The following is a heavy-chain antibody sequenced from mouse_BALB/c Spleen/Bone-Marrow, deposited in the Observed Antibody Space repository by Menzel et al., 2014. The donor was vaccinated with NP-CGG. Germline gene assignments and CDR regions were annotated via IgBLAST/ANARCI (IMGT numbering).Heavy chain of an antibody. CDR3: ARGDRYDVRFDY. Sequence: VQLQQSGAELMKPGASVKISCKATGYTFXSFWIEWVKQRPGHGLEWIGGILPGSDSTNYNEKFKGKATFTADTSSNTAYMQLSSLTSEDSAVYYCARGDRYDVRFDYWGQGTTLTVSS. CDR2: ILPGSDST. J-gene: IGHJ2*01. V-gene: IGHV1-9*01. CDR1: GYTFXSFW. D-gene: IGHD2-14*01.